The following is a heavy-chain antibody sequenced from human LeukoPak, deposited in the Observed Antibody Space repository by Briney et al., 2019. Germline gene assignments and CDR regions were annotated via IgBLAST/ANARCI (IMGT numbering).Heavy chain of an antibody. V-gene: IGHV4-34*01. CDR1: GGSFSGYY. D-gene: IGHD6-13*01. Sequence: SSETLSLTCAVYGGSFSGYYWSWIRQPPGKGLEWIGEINHSGSTNYNPSLKSRVTISVDTSKNQFSLKLSSVTAADTAVYYCARDYIAAAGTPLFAFDIWGQGTMVTVSS. CDR3: ARDYIAAAGTPLFAFDI. CDR2: INHSGST. J-gene: IGHJ3*02.